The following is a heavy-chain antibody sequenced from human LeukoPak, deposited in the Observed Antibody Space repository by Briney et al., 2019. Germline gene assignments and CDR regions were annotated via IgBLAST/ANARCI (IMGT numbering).Heavy chain of an antibody. V-gene: IGHV4-30-4*01. D-gene: IGHD5-24*01. CDR3: ARDGYNSGYFDY. CDR2: IYYSRST. CDR1: GASISSGGYY. Sequence: SQTLSLTCTVSGASISSGGYYWNWIRQPPGKGLEWIGYIYYSRSTSYSPSLKSRLTISVDTSKNQFSLKLSSVTAADTAVYYCARDGYNSGYFDYWGQGTLVTVTS. J-gene: IGHJ4*02.